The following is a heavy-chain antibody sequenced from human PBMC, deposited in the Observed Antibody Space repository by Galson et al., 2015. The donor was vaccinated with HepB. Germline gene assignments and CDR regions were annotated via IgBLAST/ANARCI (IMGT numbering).Heavy chain of an antibody. CDR2: ISYDGNNK. V-gene: IGHV3-30*18. CDR1: GFTFSSYG. J-gene: IGHJ6*02. CDR3: AKVKVKWLLLLYGMDV. Sequence: SLRLSCAASGFTFSSYGMHWVRQAPGKGLEWVAVISYDGNNKYYADSVKGRFTISRDNSKNTLYLQMNSLRAEDTAVYYCAKVKVKWLLLLYGMDVCGQGATVTVSS. D-gene: IGHD3-22*01.